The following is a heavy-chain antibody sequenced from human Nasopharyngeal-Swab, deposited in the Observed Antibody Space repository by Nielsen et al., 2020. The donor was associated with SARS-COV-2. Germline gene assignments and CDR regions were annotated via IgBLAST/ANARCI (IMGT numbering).Heavy chain of an antibody. D-gene: IGHD1-26*01. V-gene: IGHV3-66*01. CDR2: IYSGGST. CDR3: ASPYSGSYLDAFDI. J-gene: IGHJ3*02. CDR1: GFTVSSNY. Sequence: GESLKISCAASGFTVSSNYMSWVRQAPGKGLEWVSVIYSGGSTYYADSVKGRFTISRDNSKNTLYLQMNSLRAEDTAVYYCASPYSGSYLDAFDIWGQGTMVTISS.